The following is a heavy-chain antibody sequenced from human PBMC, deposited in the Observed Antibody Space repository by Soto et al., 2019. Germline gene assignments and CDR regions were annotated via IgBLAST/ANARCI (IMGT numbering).Heavy chain of an antibody. D-gene: IGHD6-19*01. Sequence: SETLSLTCTVSGGSISSGDYYWSWIRQPPGKGLEWIGYIYYSGSTYYNPSLKSRVTISVDTSKNQFSLKLSSVTAADTAVDYCARGGGVAGKSDYWGQGTLVTV. J-gene: IGHJ4*02. V-gene: IGHV4-30-4*01. CDR1: GGSISSGDYY. CDR2: IYYSGST. CDR3: ARGGGVAGKSDY.